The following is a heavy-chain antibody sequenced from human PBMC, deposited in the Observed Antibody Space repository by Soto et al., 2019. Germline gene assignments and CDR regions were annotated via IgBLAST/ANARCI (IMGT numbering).Heavy chain of an antibody. V-gene: IGHV3-7*01. CDR1: GFTFSGHW. CDR2: IKQDGSET. CDR3: ARDRAFCSGTNCRRGSIYYYYMDV. Sequence: EVHLVESGGGLVQPGGSLRLSCAASGFTFSGHWMSWVRQAPGKGLEWVAHIKQDGSETFYVGSVKGRFTISRDNANNALDLQMNSLRAEDTALYYCARDRAFCSGTNCRRGSIYYYYMDVWGNGTTVTGSS. J-gene: IGHJ6*03. D-gene: IGHD2-2*01.